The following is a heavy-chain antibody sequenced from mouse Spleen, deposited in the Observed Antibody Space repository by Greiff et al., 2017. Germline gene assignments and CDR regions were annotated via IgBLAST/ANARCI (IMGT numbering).Heavy chain of an antibody. CDR3: ARRVYGSSPYAMDY. D-gene: IGHD1-1*01. J-gene: IGHJ4*01. V-gene: IGHV5-17*01. Sequence: EVHLVESGGGLVKPGGSLKLSCAASGFTFSDYGMHWVRQAPEKGLEWVGYISSGSSTIYYADTVKGRVTISRDNAKNTLFLQMTSLRSEDTAMYACARRVYGSSPYAMDYWGQGTSVTVSS. CDR2: ISSGSSTI. CDR1: GFTFSDYG.